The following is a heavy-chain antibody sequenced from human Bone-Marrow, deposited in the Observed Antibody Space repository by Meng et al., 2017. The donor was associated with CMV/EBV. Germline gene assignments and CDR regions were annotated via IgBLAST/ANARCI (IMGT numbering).Heavy chain of an antibody. J-gene: IGHJ6*02. Sequence: SETLSLTCAVYGGSFSAYYWSWIRQPPGKGLEWIGEIDHSGSTNYNPSLKSRVIISVDTSKNQFSLKLSSVTAADTAVYFCARGWSYCSTTSCSNGDYYYYYGMDVWGQGTTVTVSS. V-gene: IGHV4-34*01. D-gene: IGHD2-2*01. CDR2: IDHSGST. CDR3: ARGWSYCSTTSCSNGDYYYYYGMDV. CDR1: GGSFSAYY.